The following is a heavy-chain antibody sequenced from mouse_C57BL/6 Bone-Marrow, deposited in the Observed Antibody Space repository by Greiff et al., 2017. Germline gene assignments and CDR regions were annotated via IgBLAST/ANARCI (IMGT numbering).Heavy chain of an antibody. V-gene: IGHV1-55*01. Sequence: QVQLQQPGAELVKPGASVKMSCKASGYTFTSYWLTWVKQRPGQGLEWIGDIYPGSGSTNYNEKFKSKATLTVDTSSSTAYMQLSSLTSDDSEVYYCAPMNLYDGYCDYWGQGTTLTVSS. CDR2: IYPGSGST. J-gene: IGHJ2*01. CDR3: APMNLYDGYCDY. CDR1: GYTFTSYW. D-gene: IGHD2-3*01.